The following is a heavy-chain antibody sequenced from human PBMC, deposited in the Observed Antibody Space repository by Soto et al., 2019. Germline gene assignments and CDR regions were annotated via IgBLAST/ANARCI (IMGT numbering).Heavy chain of an antibody. V-gene: IGHV1-18*01. D-gene: IGHD3-22*01. CDR3: ARAFFYQGSDSRGYSFDAFDF. CDR2: ISAPTGSS. J-gene: IGHJ3*01. CDR1: GYTFTSSG. Sequence: QVQLVQSGAEVKKPGASVKVSCKASGYTFTSSGMSWVRQAPGQGLEWLGWISAPTGSSEYAQRFQGRGTMTTDRSTSTAYMELRSLRSDDTAVYYCARAFFYQGSDSRGYSFDAFDFWGPGTLVTVSS.